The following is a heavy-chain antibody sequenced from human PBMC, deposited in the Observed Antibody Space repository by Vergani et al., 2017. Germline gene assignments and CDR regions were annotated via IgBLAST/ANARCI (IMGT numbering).Heavy chain of an antibody. D-gene: IGHD6-19*01. CDR3: AKDKAPSSVWYFGLYYYYYMDV. Sequence: EVQLVESGGGLVQPGRSLRLSCAASGFTFDDYAMHWVRQAPGKGLEWVSGISWNSGSIGYADSVKGRFTISRDNAKNSLYLQMNSLRAEDTALYYCAKDKAPSSVWYFGLYYYYYMDVWGKGTTVTVSS. J-gene: IGHJ6*03. CDR1: GFTFDDYA. CDR2: ISWNSGSI. V-gene: IGHV3-9*01.